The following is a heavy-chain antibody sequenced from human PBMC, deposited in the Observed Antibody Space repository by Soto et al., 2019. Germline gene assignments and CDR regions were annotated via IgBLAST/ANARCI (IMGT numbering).Heavy chain of an antibody. V-gene: IGHV3-23*01. D-gene: IGHD5-12*01. CDR1: GFTFATYT. CDR2: ITGSDGRT. J-gene: IGHJ4*02. CDR3: AKNSAATIRVGFDY. Sequence: EVQLLESGGDLVQPGGSLRLSCAASGFTFATYTMSWVRQTPGKGLEWVSAITGSDGRTYYADSVKGRFTISRDNSKNTLYLQMNSLGAEDTAVYYCAKNSAATIRVGFDYWGQGTLVTVSS.